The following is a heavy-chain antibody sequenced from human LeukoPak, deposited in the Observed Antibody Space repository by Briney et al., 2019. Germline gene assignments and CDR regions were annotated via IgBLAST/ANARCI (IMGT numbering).Heavy chain of an antibody. CDR2: IYYTGST. V-gene: IGHV4-59*01. Sequence: SETLSLTCAVYGGSFSGYYWNWIRQPPGKGLEWIGYIYYTGSTNYNPSLKSRVTISVDTSKNQFSLKLTSVTAADTAVYYCARDQRFTFWGQGTLVTVSS. CDR3: ARDQRFTF. J-gene: IGHJ4*02. CDR1: GGSFSGYY. D-gene: IGHD5-24*01.